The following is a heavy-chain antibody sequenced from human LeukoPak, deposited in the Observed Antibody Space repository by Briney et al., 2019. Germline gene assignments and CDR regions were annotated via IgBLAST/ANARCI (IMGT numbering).Heavy chain of an antibody. V-gene: IGHV3-23*01. CDR3: AKDRWELLDFDY. CDR1: GFTFSSYA. D-gene: IGHD1-26*01. Sequence: AGGSLRLSCAASGFTFSSYAMSWVRQAPGKGLEWVSAISGSDGSTYYADSVKGRFTISRDNSKNTLYLQMNSLRAEDTAVYYCAKDRWELLDFDYWGQGTLVTVSS. CDR2: ISGSDGST. J-gene: IGHJ4*02.